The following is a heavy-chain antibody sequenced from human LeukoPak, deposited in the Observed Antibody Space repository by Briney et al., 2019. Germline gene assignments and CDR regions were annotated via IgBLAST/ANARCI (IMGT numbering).Heavy chain of an antibody. V-gene: IGHV4-4*02. Sequence: GSLRLSCAASGFTFSSYAMSWVRQPPGKGLEWIGEIYHSGSTDYNPSLKSRVTISVDKSKNQFSLKLSSVTAADTAVYYCARAVGDYDFWSGYYTLDYFDYWGQGTLVTVSS. D-gene: IGHD3-3*01. J-gene: IGHJ4*02. CDR1: GFTFSSYAM. CDR3: ARAVGDYDFWSGYYTLDYFDY. CDR2: IYHSGST.